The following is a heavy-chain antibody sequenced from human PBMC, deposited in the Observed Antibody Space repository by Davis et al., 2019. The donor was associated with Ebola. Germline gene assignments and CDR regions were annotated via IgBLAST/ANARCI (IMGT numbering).Heavy chain of an antibody. CDR3: ARQKGITMVRGVEFDY. D-gene: IGHD3-10*01. V-gene: IGHV5-51*01. CDR2: IYPGDSDT. J-gene: IGHJ4*02. CDR1: GYSFTSYW. Sequence: GESLKIPCKGSGYSFTSYWIGCVRQMPGQGLEWMGIIYPGDSDTRYSPSFQGQVTISADKSISTAYLQWSSLKASDTAMYYCARQKGITMVRGVEFDYWGQGTLVTVSS.